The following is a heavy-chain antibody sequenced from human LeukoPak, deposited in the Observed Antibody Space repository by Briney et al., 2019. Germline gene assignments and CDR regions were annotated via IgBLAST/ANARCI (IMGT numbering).Heavy chain of an antibody. CDR3: ARWLGSYYYYGMDV. D-gene: IGHD6-19*01. Sequence: VIWYDGSNKYYADSVKGRFTISRDNSKNTLYLQMNSLRAEDTAVYYCARWLGSYYYYGMDVWGQGTTVTVSS. J-gene: IGHJ6*02. V-gene: IGHV3-33*01. CDR2: IWYDGSNK.